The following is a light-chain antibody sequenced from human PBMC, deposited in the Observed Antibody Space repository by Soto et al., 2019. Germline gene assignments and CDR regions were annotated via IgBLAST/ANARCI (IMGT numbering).Light chain of an antibody. J-gene: IGKJ5*01. CDR1: ESVGDY. CDR3: QQYVTSPAIT. Sequence: EIVLTQSPAALSVSPGERATLSCWASESVGDYLAWYQQKPGQAPRLLIYGATNRASGIPDRFSGTGSETDFTLAIRRLEPGDFAVYYCQQYVTSPAITFGQGTRLEIK. V-gene: IGKV3-20*01. CDR2: GAT.